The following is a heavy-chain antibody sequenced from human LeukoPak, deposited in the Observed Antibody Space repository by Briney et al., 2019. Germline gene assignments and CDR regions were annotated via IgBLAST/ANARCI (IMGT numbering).Heavy chain of an antibody. J-gene: IGHJ2*01. Sequence: SETLSLTCTVSGGSVSSGSYYWRWIRQPPGKGLEWIGYIYYSGSTNYNSSLESRVTISVDTSKNQFSLKLSSVTAADTAVYYCARDRSSGDWYWYIDLWGRGTLVTVS. CDR1: GGSVSSGSYY. V-gene: IGHV4-61*01. CDR3: ARDRSSGDWYWYIDL. D-gene: IGHD2-21*02. CDR2: IYYSGST.